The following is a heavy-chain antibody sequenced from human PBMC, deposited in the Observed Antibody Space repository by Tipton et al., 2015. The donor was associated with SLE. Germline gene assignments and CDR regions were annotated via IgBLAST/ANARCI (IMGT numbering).Heavy chain of an antibody. Sequence: TLSLTCTVPGGSISSGDYYWSWIRQHPGKGLEWIGYIYHSGSTDYNASLKSRVTISIDTSKNQFSLKLSSVTAADTVVYYCAREGEYYYDNSGRDAFDIWGQGTMVTVSS. CDR3: AREGEYYYDNSGRDAFDI. V-gene: IGHV4-31*03. J-gene: IGHJ3*02. D-gene: IGHD3-22*01. CDR1: GGSISSGDYY. CDR2: IYHSGST.